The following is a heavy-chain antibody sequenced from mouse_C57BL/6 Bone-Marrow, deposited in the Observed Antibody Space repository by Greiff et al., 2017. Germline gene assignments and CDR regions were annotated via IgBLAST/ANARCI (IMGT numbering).Heavy chain of an antibody. CDR2: ISSGGSYT. CDR3: ARREVIYYGNFDY. V-gene: IGHV5-6*01. D-gene: IGHD2-1*01. Sequence: EVQGVESGGDLVKPGGSLKLSCAASGFTFSSYGMSWVRQTPDKRLEWVATISSGGSYTYYPDSVQGRVTISRDNAKNTLYLQMSSLKSEDTAMYYCARREVIYYGNFDYWGQGTTLTVSS. J-gene: IGHJ2*01. CDR1: GFTFSSYG.